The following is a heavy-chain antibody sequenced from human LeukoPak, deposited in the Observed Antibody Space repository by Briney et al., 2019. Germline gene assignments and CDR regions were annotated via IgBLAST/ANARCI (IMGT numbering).Heavy chain of an antibody. J-gene: IGHJ4*02. Sequence: ASVKVSCKASGYTFTGYYMHWVRQAPGQGLEWMGWINPNSGGTNYAQKFQGRVTMTRDTSISTAYMELSRLRSDDTAVYYCARDVKTYYYDSSGYYGASNGYYLDYWGQGTLVTVSS. CDR1: GYTFTGYY. D-gene: IGHD3-22*01. V-gene: IGHV1-2*02. CDR2: INPNSGGT. CDR3: ARDVKTYYYDSSGYYGASNGYYLDY.